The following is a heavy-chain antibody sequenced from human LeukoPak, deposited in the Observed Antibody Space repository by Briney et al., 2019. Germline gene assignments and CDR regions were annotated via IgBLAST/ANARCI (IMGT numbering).Heavy chain of an antibody. D-gene: IGHD5-24*01. CDR2: INWNGGST. CDR3: VRLGRDGYTYGGAY. CDR1: GYIFDDYG. V-gene: IGHV3-20*04. Sequence: PGGSLRLSCAGSGYIFDDYGMRWVRQAPGKGLEWVAGINWNGGSTGYAASVKGRCTISRDNAKTALYLEMNSLRVEDTAFYYCVRLGRDGYTYGGAYWRQGALVTVSS. J-gene: IGHJ1*01.